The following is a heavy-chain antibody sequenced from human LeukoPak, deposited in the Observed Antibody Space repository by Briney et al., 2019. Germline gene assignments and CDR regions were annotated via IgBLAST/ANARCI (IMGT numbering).Heavy chain of an antibody. CDR2: ISGSGAGT. CDR3: AKGVYGDYDY. D-gene: IGHD4-17*01. CDR1: GFTFSSYG. Sequence: GGSLRLSCAASGFTFSSYGMSWVRQAPGKGLEWASAISGSGAGTYYADSVKGRFTVSRDNSKNTLYLQMNSLRAEDTAVYYCAKGVYGDYDYWGQGTLVTVSS. V-gene: IGHV3-23*01. J-gene: IGHJ4*02.